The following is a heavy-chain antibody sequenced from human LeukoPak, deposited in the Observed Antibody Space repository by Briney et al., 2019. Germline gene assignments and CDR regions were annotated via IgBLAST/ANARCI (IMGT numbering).Heavy chain of an antibody. CDR2: ISGSGGST. Sequence: GGSLRLSCAASGFTFSSYSMDWVRQAPGKGLEWVSAISGSGGSTYYADSVKGRFTISRDNSKNTLYLQMNSLRAEDTAVYYCAKGLRPIQLWFFDYWGQGTLVTVSS. V-gene: IGHV3-23*01. CDR1: GFTFSSYS. D-gene: IGHD5-18*01. CDR3: AKGLRPIQLWFFDY. J-gene: IGHJ4*02.